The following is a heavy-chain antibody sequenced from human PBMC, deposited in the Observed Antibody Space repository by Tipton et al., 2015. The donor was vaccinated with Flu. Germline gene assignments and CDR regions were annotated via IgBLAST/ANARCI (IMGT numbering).Heavy chain of an antibody. CDR1: GYFISSGYY. CDR2: IFHSGDT. V-gene: IGHV4-38-2*01. Sequence: TLSLTCDVSGYFISSGYYWGWIRQPPGKGLEWIGSIFHSGDTLYNSSLKRRVTVSVDTLKNQFSLKVTSVTAADTALYYCTRHANYGSGSPYYFDHWGQGSLVTVSS. J-gene: IGHJ4*02. D-gene: IGHD3-10*01. CDR3: TRHANYGSGSPYYFDH.